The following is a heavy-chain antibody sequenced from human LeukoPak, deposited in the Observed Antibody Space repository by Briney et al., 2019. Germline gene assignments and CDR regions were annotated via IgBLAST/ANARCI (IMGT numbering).Heavy chain of an antibody. Sequence: PSETLSLTYAVYGGSFSGYYWSWIRQPPGKGLEWIGEINHSGSTNYNPSLKSRVTISVDTSKNQFSLKLSSVTAADTAVYYCARGIVVVPAAIPRGYYYYYGMDVWGQGTTVTVSS. CDR1: GGSFSGYY. CDR3: ARGIVVVPAAIPRGYYYYYGMDV. J-gene: IGHJ6*02. D-gene: IGHD2-2*01. V-gene: IGHV4-34*01. CDR2: INHSGST.